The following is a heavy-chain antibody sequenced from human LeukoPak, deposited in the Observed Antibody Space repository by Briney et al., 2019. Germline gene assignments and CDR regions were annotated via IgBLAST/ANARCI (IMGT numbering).Heavy chain of an antibody. CDR3: ARDPPKASGSYFIGGPDY. D-gene: IGHD3-10*01. Sequence: TAGGSLRLSCAASGFTFSSYSMNWVRQAPGKGLEWVSSISSSSSYIYYADSVKGRFTISRDNAKNTLYLEMNSLRAEDTAVYYCARDPPKASGSYFIGGPDYWGQGTLVTVSS. V-gene: IGHV3-21*01. CDR1: GFTFSSYS. J-gene: IGHJ4*02. CDR2: ISSSSSYI.